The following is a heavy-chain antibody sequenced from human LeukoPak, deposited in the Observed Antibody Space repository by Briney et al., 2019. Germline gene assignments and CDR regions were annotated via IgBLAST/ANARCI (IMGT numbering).Heavy chain of an antibody. J-gene: IGHJ5*02. Sequence: GGSLRLSCAASGLTFSSHWMHWVRHAPGKGLVWVSRITNDGSSTTYADSVKGRFTISRDNSKNTLYLQMNSLRAEDTAVYYCAKGSVDVNWFDPWGQGTLVTVSS. V-gene: IGHV3-74*01. CDR3: AKGSVDVNWFDP. CDR2: ITNDGSST. CDR1: GLTFSSHW.